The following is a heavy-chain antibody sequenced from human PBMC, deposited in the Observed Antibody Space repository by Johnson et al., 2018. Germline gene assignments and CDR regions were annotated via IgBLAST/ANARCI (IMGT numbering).Heavy chain of an antibody. D-gene: IGHD3-10*01. CDR3: ATWEFRGQFDY. CDR2: SFYSGST. CDR1: GASISSGGYY. Sequence: QVQLQESGPGLVTPSQTLSLTCVVSGASISSGGYYWTWVRQPPGKGLEWLGYSFYSGSTYYNPSLMSRLYISVDASKNHFSLELSSVTAADTAMYYCATWEFRGQFDYWGQGTLVTVSS. J-gene: IGHJ4*02. V-gene: IGHV4-31*11.